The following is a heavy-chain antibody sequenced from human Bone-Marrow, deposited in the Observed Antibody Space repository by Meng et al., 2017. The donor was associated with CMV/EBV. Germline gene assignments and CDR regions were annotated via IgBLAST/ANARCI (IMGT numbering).Heavy chain of an antibody. J-gene: IGHJ4*02. D-gene: IGHD2-21*01. V-gene: IGHV3-30*04. Sequence: GESLKISCAASGFTFSSYAMHWVRQAPGKGLEWVAVISYDGSNKYYADSVKGRFTISRDNSKNTLYVQMNSLRAEDTAVYYCAKVFCGGGSTSGCSQPYDPFDYWGQGTLVTVSS. CDR3: AKVFCGGGSTSGCSQPYDPFDY. CDR1: GFTFSSYA. CDR2: ISYDGSNK.